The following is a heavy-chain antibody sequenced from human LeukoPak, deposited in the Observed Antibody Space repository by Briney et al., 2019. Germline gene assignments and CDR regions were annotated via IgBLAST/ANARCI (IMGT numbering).Heavy chain of an antibody. CDR2: INHSGST. CDR1: GGSFSGYY. CDR3: ARARVVAAPYGMDV. D-gene: IGHD2-15*01. Sequence: SETLSLTCAVYGGSFSGYYWSWIRQPPGKGLEWIGEINHSGSTNYNPSLKSRVTISVDTSKKQFSLKLSSVTAADTAVYFCARARVVAAPYGMDVWGQGTTVTVSS. V-gene: IGHV4-34*01. J-gene: IGHJ6*02.